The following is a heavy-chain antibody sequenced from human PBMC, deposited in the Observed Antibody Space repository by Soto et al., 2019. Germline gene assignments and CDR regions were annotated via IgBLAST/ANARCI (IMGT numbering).Heavy chain of an antibody. CDR3: ARDRGYYYPNWFDP. D-gene: IGHD3-22*01. CDR1: GGTFSSYA. V-gene: IGHV1-69*13. CDR2: IIPIFGTA. J-gene: IGHJ5*02. Sequence: SVKVSCKASGGTFSSYAISWVRQAPGQGLEWMGGIIPIFGTANYAQKFQGRFTITADESTSTAYMELSSLRSEDTAVYYCARDRGYYYPNWFDPWGQGTLVTVSS.